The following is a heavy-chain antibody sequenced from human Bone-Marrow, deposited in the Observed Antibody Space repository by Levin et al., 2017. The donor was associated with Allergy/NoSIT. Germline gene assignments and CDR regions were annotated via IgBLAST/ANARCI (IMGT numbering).Heavy chain of an antibody. J-gene: IGHJ4*02. Sequence: PGGSLRLSCTVSGDSSRTYYWSWIRQPPGKGLQWIGYIFYSGRTNYNPSLKSRVTISVDTSKNQFSLKVTSVTAADTAVYYCARGPYGDYFDSWGQGTLVTVSS. D-gene: IGHD4-17*01. CDR1: GDSSRTYY. V-gene: IGHV4-59*01. CDR3: ARGPYGDYFDS. CDR2: IFYSGRT.